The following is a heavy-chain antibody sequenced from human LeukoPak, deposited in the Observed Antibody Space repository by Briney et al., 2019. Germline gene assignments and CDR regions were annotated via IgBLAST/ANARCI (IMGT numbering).Heavy chain of an antibody. J-gene: IGHJ4*02. V-gene: IGHV4-34*01. CDR1: GGSFSGYY. CDR3: ANRRYSRSSFEY. D-gene: IGHD6-6*01. CDR2: INHSGST. Sequence: SETLPLTCAVYGGSFSGYYWSWIRQPPGKGLEWIGEINHSGSTNYNPSLKSRVTISVDTSKNQFSLKVTSVTAADTAVYYCANRRYSRSSFEYWGQGTLVTVSS.